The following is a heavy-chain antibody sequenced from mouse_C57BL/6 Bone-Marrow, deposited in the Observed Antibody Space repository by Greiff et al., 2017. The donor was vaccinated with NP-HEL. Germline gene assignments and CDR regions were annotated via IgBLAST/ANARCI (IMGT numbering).Heavy chain of an antibody. Sequence: EVKLEESGAELVKPGASVKLSCTASGFNIKDYYMHWVKQRTEQGLEWIGRIDPEDGETKYAPKFQGKATITADTSSNTAYLQLSSLTSEDTAVYYCARAMITTRYAMDYWGQGTSVTVSS. CDR1: GFNIKDYY. J-gene: IGHJ4*01. D-gene: IGHD2-4*01. V-gene: IGHV14-2*01. CDR2: IDPEDGET. CDR3: ARAMITTRYAMDY.